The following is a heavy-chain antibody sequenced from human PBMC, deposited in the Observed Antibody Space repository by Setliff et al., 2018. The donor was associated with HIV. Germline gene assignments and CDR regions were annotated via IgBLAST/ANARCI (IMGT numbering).Heavy chain of an antibody. CDR2: IYYSGST. J-gene: IGHJ4*02. V-gene: IGHV4-59*12. CDR3: ARVVGTRAVDY. D-gene: IGHD2-21*02. Sequence: PSETLSLTCTVSGGSISSYYWNWIRQPPGKGLEWIGYIYYSGSTNYNPSLKSRVTISVDTSKNQFSLKLSSVTAADTAVYYCARVVGTRAVDYWGQGTLVTVSS. CDR1: GGSISSYY.